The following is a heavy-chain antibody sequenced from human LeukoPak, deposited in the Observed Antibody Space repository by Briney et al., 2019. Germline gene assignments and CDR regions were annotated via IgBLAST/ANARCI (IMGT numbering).Heavy chain of an antibody. V-gene: IGHV1-2*02. CDR1: GYTFTGYY. CDR3: AAYSSGYWVHDDY. J-gene: IGHJ4*02. Sequence: ASVKVSCKASGYTFTGYYMHWVRQAPGQGLEWMGWINPNSGGTNYAQKFQGRVTMTRDTSISTAYMELSRLRSDDTAVYYCAAYSSGYWVHDDYRGQGTLVTVSS. CDR2: INPNSGGT. D-gene: IGHD3-22*01.